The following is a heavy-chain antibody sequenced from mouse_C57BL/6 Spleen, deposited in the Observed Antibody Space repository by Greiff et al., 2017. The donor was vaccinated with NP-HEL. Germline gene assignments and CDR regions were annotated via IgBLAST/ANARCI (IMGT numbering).Heavy chain of an antibody. CDR2: IDPNSGGT. CDR1: GYTFTSYW. V-gene: IGHV1-72*01. J-gene: IGHJ2*01. D-gene: IGHD2-5*01. CDR3: AREAYYSNPYFDY. Sequence: QVQLKQPGAELVKPGASVKLSCKASGYTFTSYWMHWVKQRPGRGLEWIGRIDPNSGGTKYNEKFKSKATLTVDKPSSTAYMQLSSLTSEDSAVYYCAREAYYSNPYFDYWGQGTTLTVSS.